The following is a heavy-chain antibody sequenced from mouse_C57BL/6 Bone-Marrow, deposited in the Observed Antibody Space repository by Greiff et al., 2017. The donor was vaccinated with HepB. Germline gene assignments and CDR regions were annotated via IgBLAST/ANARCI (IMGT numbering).Heavy chain of an antibody. D-gene: IGHD1-1*01. Sequence: QVQLQQPGAELVKPGASVKLSCKASGYTFTSYWMHWVKQRPGQGLEWIGMIHPNSGSTNYNEKFKSKATLTVDKSSSTAYMQRSSLTSEDSAVSYCVWRGTVVRYFDYWGQGTTLTVSS. CDR2: IHPNSGST. CDR1: GYTFTSYW. J-gene: IGHJ2*01. V-gene: IGHV1-64*01. CDR3: VWRGTVVRYFDY.